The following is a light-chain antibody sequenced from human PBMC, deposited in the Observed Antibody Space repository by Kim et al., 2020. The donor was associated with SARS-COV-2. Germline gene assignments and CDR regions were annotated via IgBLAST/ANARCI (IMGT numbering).Light chain of an antibody. CDR2: KDT. V-gene: IGLV3-25*03. Sequence: VSPGQTARITGSGDALPKQYAYWYQQKPGQAPVLVIYKDTERPSGIPERCSGSSSGTTVTLTISGVQAEDEADYYCQSADSSDTWVFGGGTQLTVL. CDR3: QSADSSDTWV. CDR1: ALPKQY. J-gene: IGLJ3*02.